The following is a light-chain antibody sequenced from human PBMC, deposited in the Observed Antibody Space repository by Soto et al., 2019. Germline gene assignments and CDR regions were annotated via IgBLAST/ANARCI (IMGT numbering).Light chain of an antibody. J-gene: IGLJ1*01. CDR3: CSYTSSSTYV. CDR2: DVN. Sequence: QSVLTQPASVSGSPGQSITISCTGTSSDVGGYNYVSWYQQHPGKAPKLMIFDVNNRPSGVSNRFSGSKSGNTASLTISGLQAEYEADYYCCSYTSSSTYVFGTGTKLTVL. CDR1: SSDVGGYNY. V-gene: IGLV2-14*01.